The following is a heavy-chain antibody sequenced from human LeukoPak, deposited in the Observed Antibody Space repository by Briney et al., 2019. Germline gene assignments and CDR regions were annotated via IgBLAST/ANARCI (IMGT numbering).Heavy chain of an antibody. CDR3: AGSDCNVFDY. CDR1: GFTFSNYG. V-gene: IGHV3-33*01. Sequence: GGSLRLSCAASGFTFSNYGMHWVRQAPGKGLEWVALIWYDGSNKYYADYVKVRFTISRDKSKNTLYLQMKSLGDEDTAVYYCAGSDCNVFDYWGQGTLVTVSS. CDR2: IWYDGSNK. J-gene: IGHJ4*02. D-gene: IGHD3-10*01.